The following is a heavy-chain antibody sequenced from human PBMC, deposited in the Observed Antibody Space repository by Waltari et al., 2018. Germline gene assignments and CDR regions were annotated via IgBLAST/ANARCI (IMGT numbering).Heavy chain of an antibody. J-gene: IGHJ4*02. D-gene: IGHD3-16*01. CDR3: AREHPITGYGDY. Sequence: EVQLVESGGGLVKPGGSLRLSCAASGFTFSSYSMIWVRQAPGKGLEWVSSISSSSSYIYYADSVKGRFTISRDNAKNSLYLQMNSLRAEDTAVYYCAREHPITGYGDYWGQGTLVTVSS. CDR1: GFTFSSYS. V-gene: IGHV3-21*01. CDR2: ISSSSSYI.